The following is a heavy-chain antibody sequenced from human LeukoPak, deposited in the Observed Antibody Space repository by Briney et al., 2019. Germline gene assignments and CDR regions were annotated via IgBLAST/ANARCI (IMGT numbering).Heavy chain of an antibody. V-gene: IGHV3-30-3*01. Sequence: GGSLRLSCAASGFTFSSYAMHWVRQAPGKGLEWVAVISYDGSNKYYADSVKGRFTISRDNSKNTLYLQMNSLRAEDTAVYYCARDSRRYRSVGYWGQGTLVTVSS. D-gene: IGHD1-1*01. CDR2: ISYDGSNK. CDR1: GFTFSSYA. J-gene: IGHJ4*02. CDR3: ARDSRRYRSVGY.